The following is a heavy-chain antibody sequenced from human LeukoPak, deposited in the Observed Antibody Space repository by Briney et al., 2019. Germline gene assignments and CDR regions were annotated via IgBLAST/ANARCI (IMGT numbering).Heavy chain of an antibody. CDR3: ARDFNPPLQPDIVATIGLGVFDY. CDR1: GYTFTSYY. CDR2: INPSDGST. Sequence: GASVKVSCKASGYTFTSYYMHWVRQAPGQGLEWMGIINPSDGSTSYAQKFQGRVTMTRDTSTSTVYMELSSLRSEDTAVYYCARDFNPPLQPDIVATIGLGVFDYWGQGTLVTVSS. D-gene: IGHD5-12*01. J-gene: IGHJ4*02. V-gene: IGHV1-46*01.